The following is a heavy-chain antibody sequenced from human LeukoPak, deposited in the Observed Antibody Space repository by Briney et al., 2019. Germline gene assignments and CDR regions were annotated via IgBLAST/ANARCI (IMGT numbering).Heavy chain of an antibody. Sequence: SETLSLTCTVSGGSISSYYWSWIRQTPGKGLEWIGYIFYSGSTNYNPSPQSRVTMSVDTSKNQFSLKLSSVTAADTAVYYCARLYGSGTYSFDYWGRGTLVTVSS. D-gene: IGHD3-10*01. CDR2: IFYSGST. CDR3: ARLYGSGTYSFDY. CDR1: GGSISSYY. J-gene: IGHJ4*02. V-gene: IGHV4-59*01.